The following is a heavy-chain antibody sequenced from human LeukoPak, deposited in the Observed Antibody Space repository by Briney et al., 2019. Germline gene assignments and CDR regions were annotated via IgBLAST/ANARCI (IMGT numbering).Heavy chain of an antibody. V-gene: IGHV4-59*08. CDR2: IYYSGST. CDR1: GGSISSYY. CDR3: ARHRAYYGPLGY. Sequence: PSETLSLTCTVSGGSISSYYWSWIRQPPGKGLEWIGYIYYSGSTNYNPSLKSRVTISVDTSKNQFSLKLSSVTAADTAVYYCARHRAYYGPLGYWGQGTLVTVSS. J-gene: IGHJ4*02. D-gene: IGHD3-10*01.